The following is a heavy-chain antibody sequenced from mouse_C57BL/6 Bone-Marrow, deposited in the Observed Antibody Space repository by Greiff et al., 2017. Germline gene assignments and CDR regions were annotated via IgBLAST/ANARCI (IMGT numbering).Heavy chain of an antibody. CDR3: ARVGYYWFAY. D-gene: IGHD2-3*01. V-gene: IGHV1-81*01. CDR1: GYTFTSYG. CDR2: IYPRSGTT. Sequence: QVQLQQSGAELARPGASVKLSCKASGYTFTSYGISWVKQRTGQGLEWIGEIYPRSGTTYYNEQLKGKATLTADKSSSTGYMELRSLTSEDSAVYFCARVGYYWFAYWGQGTLVTVSA. J-gene: IGHJ3*01.